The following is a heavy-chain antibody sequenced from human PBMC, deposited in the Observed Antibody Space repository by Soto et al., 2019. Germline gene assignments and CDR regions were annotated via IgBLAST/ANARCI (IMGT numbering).Heavy chain of an antibody. J-gene: IGHJ4*02. V-gene: IGHV3-23*01. CDR2: ISGRGGST. CDR3: AKIPVVTAPFDY. Sequence: PGGSLRLSCAASGFTFSSYAMSWVRQAPGKGLEWVSAISGRGGSTYCADSVKGRFTISRDNSKNTLYLQMNSLRAEETAVYYCAKIPVVTAPFDYWGQGTLVTVSS. CDR1: GFTFSSYA. D-gene: IGHD2-21*02.